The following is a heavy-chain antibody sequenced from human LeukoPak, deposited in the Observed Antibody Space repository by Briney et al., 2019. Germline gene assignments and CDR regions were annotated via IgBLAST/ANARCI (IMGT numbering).Heavy chain of an antibody. Sequence: SETLSLTCTVSGGSISSGGYYWSWIRQHPGKGLEWIGYIYYSGSTYYNPSLKSRVTISVDTSKNQFSLKLSSVTAADTAVYYCARGYITIFGVVIATLRNWFDPWGQGTLVTVSS. CDR1: GGSISSGGYY. D-gene: IGHD3-3*01. CDR3: ARGYITIFGVVIATLRNWFDP. J-gene: IGHJ5*02. V-gene: IGHV4-31*03. CDR2: IYYSGST.